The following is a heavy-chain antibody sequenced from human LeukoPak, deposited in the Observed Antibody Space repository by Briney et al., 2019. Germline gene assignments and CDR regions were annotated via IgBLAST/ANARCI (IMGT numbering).Heavy chain of an antibody. CDR2: LYTSGST. D-gene: IGHD3-22*01. Sequence: PSETLSLTCTVSGGSISSYYWSWIRQPAGKGLEGIGRLYTSGSTNYNPSRKSRVTMSVDTSKNQFSLKLTSMTAADTAVYYCARGGSSGYYYGWGQGTLVTVSS. J-gene: IGHJ4*02. CDR3: ARGGSSGYYYG. V-gene: IGHV4-4*07. CDR1: GGSISSYY.